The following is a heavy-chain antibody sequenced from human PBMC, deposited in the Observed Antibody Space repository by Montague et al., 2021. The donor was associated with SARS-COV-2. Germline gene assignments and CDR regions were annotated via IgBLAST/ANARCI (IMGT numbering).Heavy chain of an antibody. CDR2: IYYSGST. D-gene: IGHD6-13*01. Sequence: SETLSLTCTVSSGSISSYYWSWIRQPPGKGLEWIGYIYYSGSTNYNPSLKSRVTISVDTSKNQFSLKLSSVTAADTAVYYCARDLVERSSWGTYYYYGMDIWGQGTTVTVSS. V-gene: IGHV4-59*01. CDR1: SGSISSYY. J-gene: IGHJ6*02. CDR3: ARDLVERSSWGTYYYYGMDI.